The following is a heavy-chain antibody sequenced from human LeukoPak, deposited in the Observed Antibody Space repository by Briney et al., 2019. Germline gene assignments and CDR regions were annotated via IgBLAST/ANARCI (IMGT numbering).Heavy chain of an antibody. CDR3: ARLPPLYCSGGNCYYSDY. CDR1: GGSISSYY. D-gene: IGHD2-15*01. V-gene: IGHV4-59*08. CDR2: IYYSGST. Sequence: KSSETLSLTCTVSGGSISSYYWSWIRQPPGKGLEWIGYIYYSGSTNYNPSLKSRVTISVDTSKNQFSLKLSSVTAADTAVYFCARLPPLYCSGGNCYYSDYWGQGTLVTVSS. J-gene: IGHJ4*02.